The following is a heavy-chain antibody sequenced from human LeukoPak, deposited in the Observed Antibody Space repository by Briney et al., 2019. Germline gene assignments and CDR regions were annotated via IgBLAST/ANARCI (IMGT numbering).Heavy chain of an antibody. J-gene: IGHJ4*02. CDR1: GGSISSYY. CDR2: IYYSGST. V-gene: IGHV4-59*12. Sequence: SETLSLTCTVSGGSISSYYWSWIRQPPGKGLEWIGYIYYSGSTNYNPSLKSRVTISVDTSKNQFSLKLSSVTAADTAVYYCARDSGIAAADSFDYWGQGTLVTVSS. D-gene: IGHD6-13*01. CDR3: ARDSGIAAADSFDY.